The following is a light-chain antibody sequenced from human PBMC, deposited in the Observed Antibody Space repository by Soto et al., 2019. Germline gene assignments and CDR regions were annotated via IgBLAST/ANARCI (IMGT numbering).Light chain of an antibody. CDR1: QSVSSNF. J-gene: IGKJ2*01. CDR2: DAS. CDR3: QQYANLPYT. V-gene: IGKV3-20*01. Sequence: EIVLTQSPGTLSLSPGERATLSCRASQSVSSNFLAWYQQKPGQAPRLLINDASKRPTGIPDRFSGSGSGTDFTLTISRLEPADCAVYYCQQYANLPYTFGQGTKVEIK.